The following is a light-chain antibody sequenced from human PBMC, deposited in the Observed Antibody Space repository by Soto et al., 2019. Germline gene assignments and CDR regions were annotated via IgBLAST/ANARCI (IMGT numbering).Light chain of an antibody. Sequence: DIVMTQSPDPLAVSLGERATINCKSSQSILYSANNKNYLAWYQQKPGQPLKLLFYWASTRESGVPDRFSGSGSGTDFTLTISNLQAEDVAVYYCHQYYSLPLTFGGGTKVDIK. CDR1: QSILYSANNKNY. CDR3: HQYYSLPLT. CDR2: WAS. J-gene: IGKJ4*01. V-gene: IGKV4-1*01.